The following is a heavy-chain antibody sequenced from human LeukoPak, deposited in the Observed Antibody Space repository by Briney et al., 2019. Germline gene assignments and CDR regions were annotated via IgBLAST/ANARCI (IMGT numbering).Heavy chain of an antibody. V-gene: IGHV3-74*01. D-gene: IGHD6-13*01. CDR3: ARGTSAGGPISPFDF. Sequence: GGSLRLSCVASGFTFSKNWMHWVRQAPGKGLVWVSRIQGDGSNTNYADSVKGRFSISRDNARNTVYLQMNSLRAEDTGIYYCARGTSAGGPISPFDFWGQGTVVTVSS. CDR1: GFTFSKNW. CDR2: IQGDGSNT. J-gene: IGHJ4*02.